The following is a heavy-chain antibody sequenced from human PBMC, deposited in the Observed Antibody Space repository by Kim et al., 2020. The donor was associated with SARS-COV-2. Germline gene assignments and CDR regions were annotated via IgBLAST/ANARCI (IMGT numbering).Heavy chain of an antibody. CDR3: TTENPDYRLYYYGMDV. V-gene: IGHV3-15*01. Sequence: DYAAPVKGRFTISRDDSKNTLYLQMNSLKTEDTAVYYCTTENPDYRLYYYGMDVWGQGTTITVS. J-gene: IGHJ6*02. D-gene: IGHD4-4*01.